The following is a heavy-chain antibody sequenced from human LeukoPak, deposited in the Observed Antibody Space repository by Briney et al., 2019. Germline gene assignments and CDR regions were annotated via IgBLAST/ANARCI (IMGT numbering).Heavy chain of an antibody. Sequence: GGSLRLSCAASGFTFNRAWMSWVRQAPGKGLEWVGRIKSKTDRGTTDYAAPVKGRFTISRDDSKNTLYLQMNSLKTEDTAVYYCTWVGAKYYFDYWGQGTVVTVSS. V-gene: IGHV3-15*01. CDR1: GFTFNRAW. CDR3: TWVGAKYYFDY. CDR2: IKSKTDRGTT. D-gene: IGHD1-26*01. J-gene: IGHJ4*02.